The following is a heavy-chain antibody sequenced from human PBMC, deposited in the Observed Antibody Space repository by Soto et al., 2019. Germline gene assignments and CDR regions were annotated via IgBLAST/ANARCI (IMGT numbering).Heavy chain of an antibody. CDR3: ARTPERFWSGFNWFDP. CDR2: IYYSGST. J-gene: IGHJ5*02. Sequence: SETLSLTCTVSGGSIISGDYYWSWIRQPPGKGLEWIGYIYYSGSTYYNPSLKSRVTISVDTSKNQFSLKLSPVTAADTAVYYCARTPERFWSGFNWFDPWGQGTLVTVSS. D-gene: IGHD3-3*01. V-gene: IGHV4-30-4*01. CDR1: GGSIISGDYY.